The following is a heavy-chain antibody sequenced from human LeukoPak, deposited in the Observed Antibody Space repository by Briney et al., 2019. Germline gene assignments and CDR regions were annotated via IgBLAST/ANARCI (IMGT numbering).Heavy chain of an antibody. J-gene: IGHJ6*03. CDR3: ARDGAHKNHYYSYYYMDV. CDR2: IYYSGST. D-gene: IGHD3-16*01. V-gene: IGHV4-59*01. Sequence: PSETLSLTCTVSGGSISSYYWSWIRQPPGKGLEWIGYIYYSGSTNYNPSLKSRVTISVDTSKNQFSLKLNSVTAADTAVYYCARDGAHKNHYYSYYYMDVWGKGTTVTVSS. CDR1: GGSISSYY.